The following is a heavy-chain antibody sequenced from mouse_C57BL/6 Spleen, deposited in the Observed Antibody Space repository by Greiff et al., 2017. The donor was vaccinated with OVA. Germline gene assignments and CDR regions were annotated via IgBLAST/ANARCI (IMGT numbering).Heavy chain of an antibody. D-gene: IGHD1-1*01. J-gene: IGHJ2*01. CDR1: GYTFTSYW. CDR2: IDPSDSET. V-gene: IGHV1-52*01. CDR3: ARSGYYGGYYFDY. Sequence: VQLQQPGAELVRPGSSVKLSCKASGYTFTSYWMHWVKQRPIQGLEWIGNIDPSDSETHYNQKFKDKATLTVDKSSSTAYMQLSSLTSEDSAVYCCARSGYYGGYYFDYWGQGTTLTVSS.